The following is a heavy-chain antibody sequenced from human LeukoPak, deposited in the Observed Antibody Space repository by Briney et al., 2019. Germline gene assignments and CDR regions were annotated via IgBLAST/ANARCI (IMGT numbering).Heavy chain of an antibody. CDR2: ISSGGSTI. CDR1: GFIISDYS. D-gene: IGHD2-8*02. Sequence: GGSLRLSCAASGFIISDYSMNWVRQTPGKGLEWVAYISSGGSTIYYADSVRGRFTISRDSARNSLYLQMNSLGDEDTAVYYCARDETGVGSGGIDFWGQGTLVTVSS. CDR3: ARDETGVGSGGIDF. J-gene: IGHJ4*02. V-gene: IGHV3-48*02.